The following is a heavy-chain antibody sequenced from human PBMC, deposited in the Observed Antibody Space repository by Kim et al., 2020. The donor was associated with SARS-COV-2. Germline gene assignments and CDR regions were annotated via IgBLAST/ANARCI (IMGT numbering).Heavy chain of an antibody. Sequence: SVKVSCKASGGTFSSYAISWVRQAPGQGLEWMGGIIPIFGTANYAQKFQGRVTITADESTSTAYMELSSLRSEDTAVYYCARDGGAGQNWGYWGQGTLVTVSS. CDR2: IIPIFGTA. D-gene: IGHD7-27*01. CDR1: GGTFSSYA. CDR3: ARDGGAGQNWGY. J-gene: IGHJ4*02. V-gene: IGHV1-69*13.